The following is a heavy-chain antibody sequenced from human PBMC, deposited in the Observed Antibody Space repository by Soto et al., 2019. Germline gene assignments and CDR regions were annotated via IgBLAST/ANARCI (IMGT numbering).Heavy chain of an antibody. J-gene: IGHJ4*02. CDR2: IWYDGSNK. D-gene: IGHD3-10*01. CDR3: ARGPDYYGSGSYLLDY. V-gene: IGHV3-33*01. CDR1: GFTFSSYG. Sequence: GGSLRLSCAASGFTFSSYGMHWVRQAPGKGLEWVAVIWYDGSNKYYADSVKGRFTISRDNSKNTLYLQMNSLRAEDTAVYYCARGPDYYGSGSYLLDYWGQGTLVTVSS.